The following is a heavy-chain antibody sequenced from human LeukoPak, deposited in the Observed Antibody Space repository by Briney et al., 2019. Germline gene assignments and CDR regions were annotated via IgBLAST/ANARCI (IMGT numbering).Heavy chain of an antibody. CDR3: AREITIVGATTFDY. CDR2: INPNSGGT. Sequence: ASVKVSCKASGYTFTGYYMHWVRQAPGQGLEWMGWINPNSGGTNYAQKFQGRVTMTRDTSISTAYMELSRLRSDDTAVYYCAREITIVGATTFDYWGQGTLVTVSS. V-gene: IGHV1-2*02. CDR1: GYTFTGYY. J-gene: IGHJ4*02. D-gene: IGHD1-26*01.